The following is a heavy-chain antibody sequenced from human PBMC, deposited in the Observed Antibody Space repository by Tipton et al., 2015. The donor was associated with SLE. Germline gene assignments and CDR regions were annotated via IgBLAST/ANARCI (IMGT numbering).Heavy chain of an antibody. V-gene: IGHV4-61*02. J-gene: IGHJ4*02. CDR2: LYTTGST. CDR1: GGSITTGSYY. CDR3: ERESAQGLDD. Sequence: TLSLTCTVSGGSITTGSYYWSWIRQPAGKGLEWIGRLYTTGSTYYNPTLKSRVSMSVDTSKNQFSLRLSSVTAADTAVYYCERESAQGLDDWGQGTLVTVSS.